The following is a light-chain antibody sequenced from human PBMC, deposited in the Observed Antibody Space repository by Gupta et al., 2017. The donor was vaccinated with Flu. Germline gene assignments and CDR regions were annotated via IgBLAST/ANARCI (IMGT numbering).Light chain of an antibody. CDR1: QSISSW. CDR3: QQDNSMWT. V-gene: IGKV1-5*03. CDR2: KAS. Sequence: DIQMTQSPSTLSASVGDRVTITCRASQSISSWLGWYQQKPGKAPKLMIYKASRGESGVPSRFSGSGCAKEFTLTSSLRQDDDFAYYYRQQDNSMWTFGQGTKVEIK. J-gene: IGKJ1*01.